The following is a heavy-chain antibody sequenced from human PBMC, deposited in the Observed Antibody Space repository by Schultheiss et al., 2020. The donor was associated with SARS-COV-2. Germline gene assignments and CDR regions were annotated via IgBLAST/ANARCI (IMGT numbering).Heavy chain of an antibody. CDR2: ISYDGSNK. CDR1: GFTFDDYA. D-gene: IGHD6-6*01. V-gene: IGHV3-30*03. J-gene: IGHJ6*03. CDR3: AVAARENYYYYYMDV. Sequence: GGSLRLSCAASGFTFDDYAMHWVRQAPGKGLEWVAVISYDGSNKYYADSVKGRFTISRDNAKNSLYLQMNSLRAEDTAVYYCAVAARENYYYYYMDVWGKGTTVTVSS.